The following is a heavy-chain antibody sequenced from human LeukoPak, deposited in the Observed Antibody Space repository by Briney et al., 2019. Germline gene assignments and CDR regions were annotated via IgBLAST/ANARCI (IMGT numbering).Heavy chain of an antibody. CDR2: ISSSSSYI. Sequence: GGSLRLSCAASGFTFSSYAMNWVRQAPGKGLEWVSSISSSSSYIYYADSVKGRFTISRDNAKNSLYLQMNSLGAEDTAVYYCARGLLVVGGNDYWGQGTLVTVSS. V-gene: IGHV3-21*01. J-gene: IGHJ4*02. CDR1: GFTFSSYA. D-gene: IGHD2-15*01. CDR3: ARGLLVVGGNDY.